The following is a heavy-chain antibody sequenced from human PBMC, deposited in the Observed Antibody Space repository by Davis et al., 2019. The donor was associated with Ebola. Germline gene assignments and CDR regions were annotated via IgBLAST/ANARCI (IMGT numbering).Heavy chain of an antibody. V-gene: IGHV3-66*01. J-gene: IGHJ4*02. CDR1: GFTVSNNY. CDR3: ARARAYSYGSDFEY. Sequence: GESLKISCAVSGFTVSNNYMTWVRQAPGKGLEWVSLISNGGSTYSADSVKGRFTISRDNSKNTMYLQMNSLRAEDTAVYYCARARAYSYGSDFEYWGQGTLVTVSS. CDR2: ISNGGST. D-gene: IGHD5-12*01.